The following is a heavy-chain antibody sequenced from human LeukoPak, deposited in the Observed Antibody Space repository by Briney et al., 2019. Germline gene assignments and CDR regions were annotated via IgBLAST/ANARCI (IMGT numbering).Heavy chain of an antibody. Sequence: SVTLSLTCTVSGGSISSYYWSWIRQPPGKGLEWIGYIYYSGSTNYSPSLKSRVTISVDTSKNQFSLKLSSVTAADTAVYYCARHYHDSSVAYFQHWGQGTLVSVS. D-gene: IGHD3-22*01. CDR2: IYYSGST. V-gene: IGHV4-59*08. J-gene: IGHJ1*01. CDR3: ARHYHDSSVAYFQH. CDR1: GGSISSYY.